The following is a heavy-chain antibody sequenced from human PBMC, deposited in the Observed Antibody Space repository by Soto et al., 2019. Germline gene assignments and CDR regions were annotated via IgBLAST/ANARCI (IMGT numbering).Heavy chain of an antibody. CDR3: TRHAGIPTFQDVLDL. J-gene: IGHJ6*02. V-gene: IGHV4-59*02. CDR1: GGSVSGYY. Sequence: SETLSLTCTVSGGSVSGYYWGWVRQPPGKGLEWLGYIQYGGTTMYNPSVKRRVTISVDTPRNQFSLRLYSLTAADTAVYYFTRHAGIPTFQDVLDLWGQGIPVTVSS. D-gene: IGHD3-16*01. CDR2: IQYGGTT.